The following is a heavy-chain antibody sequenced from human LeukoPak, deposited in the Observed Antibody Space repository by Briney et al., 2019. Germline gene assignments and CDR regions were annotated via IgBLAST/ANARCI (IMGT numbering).Heavy chain of an antibody. CDR3: AREIPYYE. V-gene: IGHV3-30*19. CDR1: GFTFSSYG. Sequence: GRSLRLSCAASGFTFSSYGMHWVRQAPGKGLEWVAVISYDGSNKYYADSVKGRFTISRDNSKNTLYLQMNSLRAEDTAVYYCAREIPYYEWGQGTLVTVSS. J-gene: IGHJ4*02. CDR2: ISYDGSNK. D-gene: IGHD3-3*01.